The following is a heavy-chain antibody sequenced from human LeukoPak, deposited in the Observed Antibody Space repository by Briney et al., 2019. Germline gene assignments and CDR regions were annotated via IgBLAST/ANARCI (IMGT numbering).Heavy chain of an antibody. CDR3: ARVSDDIMIRRGDAFDI. CDR2: IHYSGST. Sequence: SETLSLTCTVSGGSISTSYYWGWIRPPPGKGLEWIGSIHYSGSTYYNPSLKSRVTISVDTSKNQFSLRLSSVTAADTAVYYCARVSDDIMIRRGDAFDIWGQGTMVTVSS. CDR1: GGSISTSYY. J-gene: IGHJ3*02. V-gene: IGHV4-39*07. D-gene: IGHD3-16*01.